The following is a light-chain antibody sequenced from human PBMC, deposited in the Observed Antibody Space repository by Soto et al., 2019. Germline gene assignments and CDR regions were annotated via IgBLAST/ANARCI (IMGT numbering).Light chain of an antibody. CDR1: QSLLHSNGHHY. J-gene: IGKJ2*03. CDR2: LAS. V-gene: IGKV2-28*01. Sequence: DIVMTQSPLSLSVTPGEPASISCRSSQSLLHSNGHHYLDWYLQKPGQSPQLLIYLASNRASGVHDRFRGSGSGADFTLSISGVEAEDVGVYFCMQGLELPSFGQGVKLEI. CDR3: MQGLELPS.